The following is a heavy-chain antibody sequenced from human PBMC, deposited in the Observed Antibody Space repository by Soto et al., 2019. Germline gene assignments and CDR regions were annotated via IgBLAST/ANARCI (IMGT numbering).Heavy chain of an antibody. D-gene: IGHD2-2*01. CDR1: GGSISSSSYY. CDR2: IYYSGST. J-gene: IGHJ5*02. CDR3: ARRGIVPAAINWFDP. V-gene: IGHV4-39*01. Sequence: SETLSLTCTVSGGSISSSSYYWGWIRQPPGKGLEWIGSIYYSGSTYYNPSLKSRVTISVDTSKNQFSLKLSSVTTADTAVYYCARRGIVPAAINWFDPWGQGTLVTVSS.